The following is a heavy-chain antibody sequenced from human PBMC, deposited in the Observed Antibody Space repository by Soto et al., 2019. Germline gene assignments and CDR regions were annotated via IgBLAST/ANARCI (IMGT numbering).Heavy chain of an antibody. CDR2: IYYTGST. V-gene: IGHV4-61*01. CDR1: GGSVSSESHY. CDR3: ARDQYDFRSGSYHCDMKX. Sequence: PSETLSLTFTVSGGSVSSESHYWSWIRQTPGKGLELIGYIYYTGSTNYNPSLKGRVTMSVDTSMDQVSLRLRSVTRADTAAYYCARDQYDFRSGSYHCDMKXWGQGTKVTVS. J-gene: IGHJ6*02. D-gene: IGHD3-3*01.